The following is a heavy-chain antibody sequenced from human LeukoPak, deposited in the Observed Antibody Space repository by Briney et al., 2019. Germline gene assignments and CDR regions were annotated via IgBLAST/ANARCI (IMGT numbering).Heavy chain of an antibody. V-gene: IGHV4-39*07. CDR2: IYYSGST. D-gene: IGHD3-22*01. CDR1: GGSISSSSYY. CDR3: ARGLGGYDSSGYTNFFDY. Sequence: SETLSLTCTVSGGSISSSSYYWGWIRQPPGKGLEWIGSIYYSGSTYYNPSLKSRVTISVDTSKNQFSLKLSSVTAADTAVYYCARGLGGYDSSGYTNFFDYWGQGTLVTVSS. J-gene: IGHJ4*02.